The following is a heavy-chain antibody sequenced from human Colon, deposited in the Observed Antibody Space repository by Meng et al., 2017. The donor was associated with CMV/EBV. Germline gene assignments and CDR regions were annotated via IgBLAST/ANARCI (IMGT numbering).Heavy chain of an antibody. D-gene: IGHD1-26*01. V-gene: IGHV3-23*01. CDR1: GFPFNTLY. Sequence: SLRHFCAASGFPFNTLYMSWVRQAPGKGLEWVSVIYGRDGSTFYADSVRGRFPISKENSDNRLHLQMNSLRVEDTALYYCTKGAWVDYLGQGTLVTVSS. CDR3: TKGAWVDY. J-gene: IGHJ4*02. CDR2: IYGRDGST.